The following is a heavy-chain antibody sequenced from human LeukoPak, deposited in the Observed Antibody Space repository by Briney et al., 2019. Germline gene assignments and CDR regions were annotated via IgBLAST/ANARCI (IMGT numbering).Heavy chain of an antibody. CDR3: ARALEIQLWLPLFFDY. CDR1: GFTFSSYA. J-gene: IGHJ4*02. V-gene: IGHV3-30*04. CDR2: ISYDGSNK. D-gene: IGHD5-18*01. Sequence: GGSLRLSCAASGFTFSSYAMHWVRQAPGKGLEWVAVISYDGSNKYYADSVKGRFTISRDNSKNTLYLQMNSLRAEDTAVYYCARALEIQLWLPLFFDYWGQGTLVTVSS.